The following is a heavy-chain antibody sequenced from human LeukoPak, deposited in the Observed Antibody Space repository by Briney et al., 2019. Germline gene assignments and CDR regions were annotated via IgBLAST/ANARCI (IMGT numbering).Heavy chain of an antibody. D-gene: IGHD6-13*01. CDR2: ITSSGNTM. CDR3: ARWYSSSWYDYFDY. Sequence: PGGSLRLSCAASGFTFSSYEMNWVRQAPGKGLEWVSFITSSGNTMYYADSVKGRFTISRDNAKNSLYLQMNSLRDEDTAVYYCARWYSSSWYDYFDYWGQGTLVTVSS. J-gene: IGHJ4*02. V-gene: IGHV3-48*03. CDR1: GFTFSSYE.